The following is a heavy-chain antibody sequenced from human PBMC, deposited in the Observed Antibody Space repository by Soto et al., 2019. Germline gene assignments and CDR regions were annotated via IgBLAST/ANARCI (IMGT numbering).Heavy chain of an antibody. V-gene: IGHV3-7*05. CDR2: IKEDGSEK. CDR3: ARDYNLNDVGGKDYFDY. CDR1: GFTFSSYW. J-gene: IGHJ4*02. D-gene: IGHD1-20*01. Sequence: EVQLVESGGGLVQPGGSLRLSCAASGFTFSSYWMSWVRQAPGKGLEWVANIKEDGSEKYYVDSVKGRFTISRDNAKNSLFLQMNSLRAEDTAVYYCARDYNLNDVGGKDYFDYWGQGTLVTVSS.